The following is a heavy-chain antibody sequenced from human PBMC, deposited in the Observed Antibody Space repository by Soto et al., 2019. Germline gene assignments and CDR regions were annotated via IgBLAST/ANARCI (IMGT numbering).Heavy chain of an antibody. D-gene: IGHD3-22*01. CDR2: IIPIFVTA. CDR1: GGTFSSYA. V-gene: IGHV1-69*01. J-gene: IGHJ3*02. Sequence: QVQLVQSGAEVKKPGSSVKVSCKASGGTFSSYAISWVRQAPGQGLEWMGGIIPIFVTANYAQKFQGRVTITADESTSTAYMELSSLRAEDTAVYYCASLDSSGYYRRSADAFAIWGQGTMVTVSS. CDR3: ASLDSSGYYRRSADAFAI.